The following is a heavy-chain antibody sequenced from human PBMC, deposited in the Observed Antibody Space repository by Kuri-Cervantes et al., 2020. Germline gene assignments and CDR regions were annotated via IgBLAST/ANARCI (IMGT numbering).Heavy chain of an antibody. CDR3: ARETPQYCSSTSCYYWDY. D-gene: IGHD2-2*01. CDR1: GFTFSSYG. J-gene: IGHJ4*02. Sequence: GESLKISCAAFGFTFSSYGMHWVRQAPGKGLEWVAVISYDGSNKYYADSVKGRFTISRDNSKNTLYLQMNSLRAEDTAVYYCARETPQYCSSTSCYYWDYWGQGTLVTVSS. V-gene: IGHV3-30*03. CDR2: ISYDGSNK.